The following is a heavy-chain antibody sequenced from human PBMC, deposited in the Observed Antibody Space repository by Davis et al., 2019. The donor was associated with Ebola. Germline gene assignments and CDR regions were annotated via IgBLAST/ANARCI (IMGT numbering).Heavy chain of an antibody. D-gene: IGHD3-16*01. Sequence: ASVKVSCKASGGTFSSYAISWVRQAPGQGLEWMGWISAYNGNTNYAQKLQGRVTMTTDTSTSTAYMELRSLRSDDTAVYYCARAHKGEWAMDVWGQGTTVTVSS. J-gene: IGHJ6*02. CDR3: ARAHKGEWAMDV. V-gene: IGHV1-18*01. CDR2: ISAYNGNT. CDR1: GGTFSSYA.